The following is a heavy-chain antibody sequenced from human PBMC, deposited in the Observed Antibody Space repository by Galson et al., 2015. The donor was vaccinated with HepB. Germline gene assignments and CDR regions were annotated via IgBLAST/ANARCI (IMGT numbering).Heavy chain of an antibody. D-gene: IGHD5-18*01. V-gene: IGHV3-73*01. CDR1: GFTFSGSD. Sequence: SLRLSCAASGFTFSGSDVHWVRQASGKGLEWVGHIRGKPNNYATAYAASVKGRFTISRDDSETTAYLQMNSLRAEDTAVYYCARDRGGYSYGRTSHPLDYWGQGTLVTVSS. CDR2: IRGKPNNYAT. J-gene: IGHJ4*02. CDR3: ARDRGGYSYGRTSHPLDY.